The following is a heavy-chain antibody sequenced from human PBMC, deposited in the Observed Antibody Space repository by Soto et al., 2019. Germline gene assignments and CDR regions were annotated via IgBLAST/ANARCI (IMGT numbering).Heavy chain of an antibody. CDR1: GFTFSSYA. V-gene: IGHV3-23*01. CDR2: ISGSGGST. CDR3: AKPILPSRYAAAGYYFDY. D-gene: IGHD6-13*01. J-gene: IGHJ4*02. Sequence: GGSLRLSCAASGFTFSSYAMSWVRQAPGKGLEWVSAISGSGGSTYYADSVKGRFTISRDNSKNTLYLEMNSLRAEDTAVYYCAKPILPSRYAAAGYYFDYWGQGTLVTVSS.